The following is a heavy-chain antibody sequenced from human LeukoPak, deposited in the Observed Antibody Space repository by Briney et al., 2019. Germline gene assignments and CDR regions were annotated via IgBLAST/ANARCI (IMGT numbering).Heavy chain of an antibody. Sequence: SETLSLTCAVYGGSFSGYYWSWIRQPPGKGLEWIGEINHSGSTNYNPSLKSRVTISVDTSKNQFSLKLSSVTAADTAVYYCARVKKGYDSSGYYHSANWFDPWGEGTLVTVSS. J-gene: IGHJ5*02. D-gene: IGHD3-22*01. CDR3: ARVKKGYDSSGYYHSANWFDP. CDR1: GGSFSGYY. CDR2: INHSGST. V-gene: IGHV4-34*01.